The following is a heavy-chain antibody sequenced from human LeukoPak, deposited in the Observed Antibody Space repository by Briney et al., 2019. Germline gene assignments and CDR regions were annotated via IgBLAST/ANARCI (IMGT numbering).Heavy chain of an antibody. D-gene: IGHD3-3*01. J-gene: IGHJ6*03. Sequence: PGGSLRLSCAASGFTFSSYWMSWVRQAPGKGLEWVANIKQDGSEKYYVDSVKGRFIISRDNAKNSLYLQMNSLRAEDTAVYYCAREDAVSYYDFWSGYAYYYYMDVWGKGTTVTVSS. V-gene: IGHV3-7*01. CDR1: GFTFSSYW. CDR3: AREDAVSYYDFWSGYAYYYYMDV. CDR2: IKQDGSEK.